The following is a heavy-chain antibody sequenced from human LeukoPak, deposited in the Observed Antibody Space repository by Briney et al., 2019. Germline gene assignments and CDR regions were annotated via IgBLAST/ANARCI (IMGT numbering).Heavy chain of an antibody. Sequence: PGGSLRLSCAASAFTFHNYAIHWLRQAPEKGLEWVSLTSGDGITTYFADSVKGRFTISRDNSKSSLFLQMNSLRTEDTALYYCARDHVYGGADYWGQGTLVTVSS. CDR3: ARDHVYGGADY. V-gene: IGHV3-43*02. J-gene: IGHJ4*02. D-gene: IGHD5/OR15-5a*01. CDR1: AFTFHNYA. CDR2: TSGDGITT.